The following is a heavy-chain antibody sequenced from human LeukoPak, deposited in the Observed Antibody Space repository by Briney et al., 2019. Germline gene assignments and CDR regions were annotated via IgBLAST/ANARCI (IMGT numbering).Heavy chain of an antibody. V-gene: IGHV1-3*01. J-gene: IGHJ6*03. Sequence: ASVKVSCKASGYTFTSYAMHWVRQAPGQRLEWMGWINAGNGNTKYSQKFQGRVTITRDTSASTAYMELSSLRSEDTAVYYCARLGRWQQLYNYYYYYYMDVWGKGTTVTVSS. CDR2: INAGNGNT. D-gene: IGHD6-13*01. CDR1: GYTFTSYA. CDR3: ARLGRWQQLYNYYYYYYMDV.